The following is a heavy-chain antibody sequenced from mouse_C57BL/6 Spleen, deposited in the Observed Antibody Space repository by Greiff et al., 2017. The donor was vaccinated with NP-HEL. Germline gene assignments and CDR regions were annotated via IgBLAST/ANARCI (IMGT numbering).Heavy chain of an antibody. Sequence: EVQRVESGGDLVKPGGSLKLSCAASGFTFSSYGMSWVRQTPDKRLEWVATISSGGSYTYYPDSVKGRFTISRDNAKNTLYLQMSSLKSEDTAMYYCARRNYGYDEGYFDYWGQGTTLTVSS. CDR3: ARRNYGYDEGYFDY. CDR1: GFTFSSYG. V-gene: IGHV5-6*01. CDR2: ISSGGSYT. D-gene: IGHD2-2*01. J-gene: IGHJ2*01.